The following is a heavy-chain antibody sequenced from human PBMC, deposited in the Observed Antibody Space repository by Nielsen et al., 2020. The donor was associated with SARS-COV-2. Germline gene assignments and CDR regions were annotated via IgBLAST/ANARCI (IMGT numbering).Heavy chain of an antibody. J-gene: IGHJ3*02. CDR1: GYSFTSYW. CDR3: ARGRSSDAFDI. CDR2: IYPGDSDT. Sequence: GGSLRLSCKGSGYSFTSYWIGWVRQMPGKGLEWMGIIYPGDSDTRYSPSFQGQVTISADKSISTAYLQWSSLKASDTAMYYCARGRSSDAFDIWGQGTMVTVSS. V-gene: IGHV5-51*01.